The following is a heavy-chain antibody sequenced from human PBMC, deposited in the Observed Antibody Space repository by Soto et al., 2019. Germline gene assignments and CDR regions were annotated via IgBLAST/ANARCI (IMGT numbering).Heavy chain of an antibody. J-gene: IGHJ4*02. CDR2: VNHSGEA. CDR1: GGSFRNYY. D-gene: IGHD3-10*01. Sequence: SETLSLTCGVYGGSFRNYYWIWVRQPPGKGLEWIGEVNHSGEATYNPSLQSRVTISLDTSKNQFSLRLTSVTAADTAVYYCARRWSGTDYWGQGNMVTVSS. CDR3: ARRWSGTDY. V-gene: IGHV4-34*01.